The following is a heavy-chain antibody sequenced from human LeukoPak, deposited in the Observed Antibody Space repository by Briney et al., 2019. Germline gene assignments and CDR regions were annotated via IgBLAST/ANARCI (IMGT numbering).Heavy chain of an antibody. CDR2: IYPGDSDT. J-gene: IGHJ4*02. V-gene: IGHV5-51*01. D-gene: IGHD2-15*01. CDR1: GYSFTSYW. Sequence: GESLKISCKGSGYSFTSYWIGWVRQMPGKGLEWMGIIYPGDSDTRYSPSFQGQVTISADKSISTAYLQWSSLKASDTAMYYCASTLGYCSGGSCSPSFDYWGQGTLVTVYS. CDR3: ASTLGYCSGGSCSPSFDY.